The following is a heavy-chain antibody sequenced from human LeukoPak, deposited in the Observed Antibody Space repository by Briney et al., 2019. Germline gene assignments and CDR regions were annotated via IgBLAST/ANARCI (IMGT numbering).Heavy chain of an antibody. CDR3: AKDRRNWGSRVDY. J-gene: IGHJ4*02. V-gene: IGHV3-23*01. Sequence: TGGSLRLSCAASGFTFSTYAMSWVRQAPGKGLEWVSATSGSGGSTYYADSVKGRFTISKDNSKNTLYLQINSLRAEDTAIYYCAKDRRNWGSRVDYWGQGTLVTVSS. D-gene: IGHD7-27*01. CDR1: GFTFSTYA. CDR2: TSGSGGST.